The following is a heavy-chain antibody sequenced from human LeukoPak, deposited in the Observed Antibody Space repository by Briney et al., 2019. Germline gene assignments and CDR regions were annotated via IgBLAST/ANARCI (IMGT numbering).Heavy chain of an antibody. D-gene: IGHD6-6*01. V-gene: IGHV4-30-4*01. CDR1: GGSISSGDYY. CDR2: MYYSGST. J-gene: IGHJ4*02. CDR3: ATQVGAARTYFDY. Sequence: PSQTLSLTCTVSGGSISSGDYYWSWIRQPPGKGLEWIGYMYYSGSTYYNPSLKSRVTISVDTSKNQFSLKLSSVTAADTAVYYCATQVGAARTYFDYWGQGTLVTVSS.